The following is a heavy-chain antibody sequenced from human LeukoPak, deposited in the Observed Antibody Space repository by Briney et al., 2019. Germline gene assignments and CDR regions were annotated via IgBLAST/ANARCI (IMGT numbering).Heavy chain of an antibody. CDR1: GFTFSAYW. V-gene: IGHV3-74*01. J-gene: IGHJ4*02. D-gene: IGHD6-19*01. CDR2: INSDGSTT. CDR3: ARPPYITVAGPFDS. Sequence: GGSLRLSCAASGFTFSAYWMHWVGQTPGKELGWVSAINSDGSTTNYADSVKGRFTISRDNAKNTAYLQMDSLRAEDTSVYYCARPPYITVAGPFDSWGQGTLVTVSS.